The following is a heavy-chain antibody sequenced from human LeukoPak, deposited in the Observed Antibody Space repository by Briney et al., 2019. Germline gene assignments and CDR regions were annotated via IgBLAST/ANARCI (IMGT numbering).Heavy chain of an antibody. D-gene: IGHD6-19*01. J-gene: IGHJ6*04. CDR2: IYHSGST. V-gene: IGHV4-4*02. Sequence: PSGTLSLTCAVSGGSISSGNWWSWVRQPPGKGLEWIGEIYHSGSTNYNPSLKSRVTISVDKSKNQFSLKLSSVTAADAAVYYYARAAPAVAGKGRYYYYGLDVWAKGTTVTASS. CDR3: ARAAPAVAGKGRYYYYGLDV. CDR1: GGSISSGNW.